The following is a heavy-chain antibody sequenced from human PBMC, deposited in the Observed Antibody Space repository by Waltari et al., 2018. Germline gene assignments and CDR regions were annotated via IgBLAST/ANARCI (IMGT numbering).Heavy chain of an antibody. J-gene: IGHJ4*02. CDR3: ARALAGSGSYFPDF. CDR2: IYPSDSDT. Sequence: EVQLVQSGAQVKKPGESLKISCKSSGYSFTSYWSGWVRQMSGKGLGWMGIIYPSDSDTRYGPSFQGQVTISADKSISTAYLRWSSLKASDTAMYYCARALAGSGSYFPDFWGPGTQVTVSS. CDR1: GYSFTSYW. V-gene: IGHV5-51*01. D-gene: IGHD3-10*01.